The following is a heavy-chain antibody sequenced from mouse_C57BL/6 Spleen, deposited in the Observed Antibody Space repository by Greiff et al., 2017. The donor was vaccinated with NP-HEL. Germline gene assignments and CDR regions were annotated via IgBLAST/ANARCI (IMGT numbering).Heavy chain of an antibody. CDR3: ARDWEFFDY. D-gene: IGHD4-1*01. CDR1: GFTISDYG. J-gene: IGHJ2*01. V-gene: IGHV5-17*01. Sequence: EVKLVESGGGLVKPGGSLKLSCAASGFTISDYGMHWVRQAPEKGLEWVAYISSGSSTIYYADTVKGRFTISRDNAKNTLFLQMTSLRSEDTAMYYCARDWEFFDYWGQGTTLTVSS. CDR2: ISSGSSTI.